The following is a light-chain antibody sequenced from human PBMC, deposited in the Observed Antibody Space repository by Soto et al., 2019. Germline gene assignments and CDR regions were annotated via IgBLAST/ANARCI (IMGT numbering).Light chain of an antibody. V-gene: IGLV2-14*03. CDR3: ISYTNISTHV. Sequence: QSALTQPASVSGSPGQSIAISCTGTSSDVDGYNYVSWYQHHPGKAPKLMIYDVSSRPSGVSNRFSGSKSGNTASLTISGLQAEDEADYYCISYTNISTHVFGTGTEVTVL. CDR2: DVS. J-gene: IGLJ1*01. CDR1: SSDVDGYNY.